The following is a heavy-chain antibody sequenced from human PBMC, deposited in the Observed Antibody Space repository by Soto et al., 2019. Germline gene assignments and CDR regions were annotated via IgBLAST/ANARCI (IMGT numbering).Heavy chain of an antibody. CDR1: GGTFSSYT. J-gene: IGHJ5*02. V-gene: IGHV1-69*04. CDR2: IIPILGIA. Sequence: SVKVSCKASGGTFSSYTISWVRQAPGQGLEWMGRIIPILGIANYAQKFQGRVTITADKSTSTAYMELSSLRSEDTAVYYCARDNYDFWSGDNNWFDPWGQGTLVTVSS. CDR3: ARDNYDFWSGDNNWFDP. D-gene: IGHD3-3*01.